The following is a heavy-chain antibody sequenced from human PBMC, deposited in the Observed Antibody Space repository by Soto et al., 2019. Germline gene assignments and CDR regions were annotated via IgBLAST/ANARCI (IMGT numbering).Heavy chain of an antibody. D-gene: IGHD3-10*01. V-gene: IGHV4-4*02. CDR2: IYHSGST. CDR1: GGSISSSNW. J-gene: IGHJ6*02. Sequence: SETQSLTYTVSGGSISSSNWWSWVRQHPGKGLEWIGEIYHSGSTNYNPSLKSRVTISVDKSKNQFSLKLSSVTAADTAVYYCARDYYGSGAPSSGMDVWGQGTTVTVSS. CDR3: ARDYYGSGAPSSGMDV.